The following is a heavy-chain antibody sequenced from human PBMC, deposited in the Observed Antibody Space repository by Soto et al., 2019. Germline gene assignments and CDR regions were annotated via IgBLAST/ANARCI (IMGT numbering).Heavy chain of an antibody. CDR2: IYYGAST. J-gene: IGHJ4*02. CDR1: GGSVDSGNHY. Sequence: QVLVQESGPGLVKPSQTLTLSCTVSGGSVDSGNHYWNWIRQPPGKGLEWIGYIYYGASTYYTPSPKRRATISVDTSQSRFSLRLTSVTAADTAVYYCARDMGSAMTTRIFDHWGQGTLVTVSS. CDR3: ARDMGSAMTTRIFDH. D-gene: IGHD4-17*01. V-gene: IGHV4-30-4*01.